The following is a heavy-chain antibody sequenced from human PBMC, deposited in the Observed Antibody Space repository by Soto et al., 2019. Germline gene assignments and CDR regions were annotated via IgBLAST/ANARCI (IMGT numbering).Heavy chain of an antibody. J-gene: IGHJ6*02. CDR1: GFTFTRYS. Sequence: GGSLRLSCAASGFTFTRYSMNWVRQAPGKGLEWVSSISSTTNYIYYADSMKGRFTVSRGNAKNTLYLQMNSLRAEDTAVYYCAMTGRYSSSPDYYYYGMDVWGQGTTVTVSS. V-gene: IGHV3-21*01. D-gene: IGHD6-6*01. CDR2: ISSTTNYI. CDR3: AMTGRYSSSPDYYYYGMDV.